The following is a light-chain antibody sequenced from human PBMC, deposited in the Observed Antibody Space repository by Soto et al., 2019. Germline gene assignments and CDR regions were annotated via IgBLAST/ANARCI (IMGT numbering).Light chain of an antibody. CDR3: SSYTSTGTGL. CDR2: DVS. CDR1: SSDVGGYNY. Sequence: QSVLTQPASVSGSPGQSITISCTGTSSDVGGYNYVSWYQQHPGKAPKFMIYDVSTRPSGVSNRFSGSKSGNTASLTISGLQAEDEADYHCSSYTSTGTGLFGGGTKVTVL. V-gene: IGLV2-14*03. J-gene: IGLJ2*01.